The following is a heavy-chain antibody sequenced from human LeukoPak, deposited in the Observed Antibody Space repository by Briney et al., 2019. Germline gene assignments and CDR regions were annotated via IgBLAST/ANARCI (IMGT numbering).Heavy chain of an antibody. CDR3: TRVGYIDEGIDY. V-gene: IGHV3-74*01. CDR1: GFTFSSHL. Sequence: GGSLRLSCVASGFTFSSHLMHWVRQAPGKGLVWVSRISSDGTYTNYADSVRGRFTISRDNAKNTLYLQMNSLRAEDTAIYYCTRVGYIDEGIDYWGQGTLVTVSS. D-gene: IGHD5-24*01. CDR2: ISSDGTYT. J-gene: IGHJ4*02.